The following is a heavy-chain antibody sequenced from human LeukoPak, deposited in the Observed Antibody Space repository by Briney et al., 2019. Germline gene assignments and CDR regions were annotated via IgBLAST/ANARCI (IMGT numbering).Heavy chain of an antibody. CDR2: MSPNSGNT. CDR1: GYTFTSYD. V-gene: IGHV1-8*01. D-gene: IGHD3-22*01. CDR3: AREVATYYYDSSGYYVY. J-gene: IGHJ4*02. Sequence: GASVKVSCKASGYTFTSYDINWVRQATGQGLEWMGWMSPNSGNTGYAQKFQGRVTMTRDTSMSTAYMELRSLRSDDTAVYYCAREVATYYYDSSGYYVYWGQGTLVTVSS.